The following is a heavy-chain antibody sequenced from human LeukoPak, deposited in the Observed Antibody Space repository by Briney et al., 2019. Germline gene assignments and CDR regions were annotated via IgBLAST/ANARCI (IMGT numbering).Heavy chain of an antibody. V-gene: IGHV3-21*01. CDR1: GFTFSSYS. D-gene: IGHD3-22*01. CDR3: AKSGTITMIVVA. Sequence: GGSLRLSCAASGFTFSSYSMNWVRQAPGKGLEWVSSISSSSSYIYYADSVKGRFTISRDNAKNSLYLQMNSLRAEDTAVYYCAKSGTITMIVVAWGQGTLVTVSS. CDR2: ISSSSSYI. J-gene: IGHJ5*02.